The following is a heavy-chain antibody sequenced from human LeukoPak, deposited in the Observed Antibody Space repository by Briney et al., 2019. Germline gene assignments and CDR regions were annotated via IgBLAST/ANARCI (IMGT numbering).Heavy chain of an antibody. CDR1: GFNFSSYG. D-gene: IGHD4-23*01. CDR2: TSGRGGST. V-gene: IGHV3-23*01. CDR3: AKVSYGGKYFDC. J-gene: IGHJ4*02. Sequence: GGSLRLSCAASGFNFSSYGMSWVRQAPGKGLEWVSPTSGRGGSTYCADSVKGRFNVSRDNSKKTLYLQMNSLRAEDTAVYYCAKVSYGGKYFDCRGQGTLVTVSS.